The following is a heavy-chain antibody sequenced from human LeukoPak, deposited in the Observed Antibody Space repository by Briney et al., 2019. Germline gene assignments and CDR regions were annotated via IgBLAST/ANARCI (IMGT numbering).Heavy chain of an antibody. D-gene: IGHD3-22*01. Sequence: ASVKVPCKASGYTFTGQHMHCVRQAPGQGLEWMGWINPNSGGTKYAQKFQGRVTMTRDTSISTAYMELTSLRSDDTAVYYCARDGDSSGYPASSSSRLDPWGQGTLVTVFS. CDR1: GYTFTGQH. CDR3: ARDGDSSGYPASSSSRLDP. CDR2: INPNSGGT. J-gene: IGHJ5*02. V-gene: IGHV1-2*02.